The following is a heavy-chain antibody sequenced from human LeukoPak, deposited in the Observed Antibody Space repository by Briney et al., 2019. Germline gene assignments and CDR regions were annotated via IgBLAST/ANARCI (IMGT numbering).Heavy chain of an antibody. V-gene: IGHV3-23*01. CDR2: ISGSGGST. D-gene: IGHD3-22*01. J-gene: IGHJ4*02. CDR1: GFTFSSYA. CDR3: AKDPTMIVVVIPDY. Sequence: PGGSLRLSCAASGFTFSSYAMSWVRQAPGKGLEWVSAISGSGGSTYYAGSVKGRFTISRDNSKNTLYLQMNSLRAEDTAVYYCAKDPTMIVVVIPDYWGQGTLVTVSS.